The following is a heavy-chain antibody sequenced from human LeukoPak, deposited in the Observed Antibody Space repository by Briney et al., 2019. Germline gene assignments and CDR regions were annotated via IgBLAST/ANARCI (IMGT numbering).Heavy chain of an antibody. V-gene: IGHV3-9*03. J-gene: IGHJ2*01. CDR3: AKGVATITSLNWYFDL. Sequence: GGSLRLSCAASGFTFDDYAMHWVRQAPGKGLEWVSGISWNSGSIGYADSVQGRFTISRDNAKNSLYLQMNSLRAEDMALYYWAKGVATITSLNWYFDLWGRGTLVTVSS. CDR2: ISWNSGSI. CDR1: GFTFDDYA. D-gene: IGHD5-12*01.